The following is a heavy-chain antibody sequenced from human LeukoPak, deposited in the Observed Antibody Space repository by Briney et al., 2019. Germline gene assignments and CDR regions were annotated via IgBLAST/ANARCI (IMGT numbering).Heavy chain of an antibody. CDR3: ARDVTSRY. CDR1: GFTFSSYA. Sequence: PGGSLRLSCAASGFTFSSYAMHWVRQAPGKGLEWVAVISYDGSNKYYADSVKGRFTISRDNSKNTLYLQMNSLRAEDTAVYYCARDVTSRYWGQGTLVTVSS. V-gene: IGHV3-30-3*01. CDR2: ISYDGSNK. J-gene: IGHJ4*02.